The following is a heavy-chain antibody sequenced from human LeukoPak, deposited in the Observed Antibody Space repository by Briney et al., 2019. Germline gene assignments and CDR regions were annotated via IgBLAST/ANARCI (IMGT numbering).Heavy chain of an antibody. D-gene: IGHD3-22*01. CDR3: ARGNDSSGYFDY. V-gene: IGHV4-34*01. CDR1: GGSFSTYY. Sequence: SETLSLTCAVYGGSFSTYYWTWIRQPPGKGLEWIGEINHSGSTNYNPSLKSRVTISVDTSKNQFSLKMTSVTAADTADYYCARGNDSSGYFDYWGQGPLVTVSS. J-gene: IGHJ4*02. CDR2: INHSGST.